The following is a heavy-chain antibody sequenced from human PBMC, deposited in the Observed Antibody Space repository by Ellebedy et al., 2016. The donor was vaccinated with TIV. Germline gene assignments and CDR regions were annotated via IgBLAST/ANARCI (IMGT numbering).Heavy chain of an antibody. J-gene: IGHJ4*02. CDR1: GFTFSDYA. Sequence: GESLKIPCAAPGFTFSDYAMSWVRQAPGRGPDWVRNIFICGDTTYYADSVKGRFTISRDNSKTTLSLQMNSLRAEDTAVYYCAKLAGVHPWYFDYWGQGTLVTVSS. CDR2: IFICGDTT. CDR3: AKLAGVHPWYFDY. D-gene: IGHD2-15*01. V-gene: IGHV3-23*01.